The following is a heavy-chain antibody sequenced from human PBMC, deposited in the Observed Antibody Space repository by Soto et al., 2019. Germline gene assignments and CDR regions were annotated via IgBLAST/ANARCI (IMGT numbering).Heavy chain of an antibody. Sequence: EVQLVESGGGLVQPGGSLRLSCAASGFTFSSYWMTWVRQAPGKGLEWVANIKQDGSAKYYVDSVKGRFTISRDNAKNSLYLQMNSLRGEDTAVYYCASWLKTSGWYVLLEGSFDYWGQGTLVTVSS. D-gene: IGHD6-19*01. V-gene: IGHV3-7*01. CDR3: ASWLKTSGWYVLLEGSFDY. CDR1: GFTFSSYW. CDR2: IKQDGSAK. J-gene: IGHJ4*02.